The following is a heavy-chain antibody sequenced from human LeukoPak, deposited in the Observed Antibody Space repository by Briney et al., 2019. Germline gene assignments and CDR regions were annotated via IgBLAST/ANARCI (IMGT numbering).Heavy chain of an antibody. D-gene: IGHD3-3*01. CDR3: ARMEWLLGDAFDI. CDR2: IYHSGST. V-gene: IGHV4-4*02. CDR1: GGSISSSNW. J-gene: IGHJ3*02. Sequence: SETLSLTCAVSGGSISSSNWWSWVRQPPGKGLEWIGEIYHSGSTNYNPSLKSRVTISVDKSKNQFSLKLSSVTAADTAVYYCARMEWLLGDAFDIWGQGTMVTVSS.